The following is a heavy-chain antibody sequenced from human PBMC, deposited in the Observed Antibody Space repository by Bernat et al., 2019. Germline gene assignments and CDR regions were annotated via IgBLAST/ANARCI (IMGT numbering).Heavy chain of an antibody. CDR2: INHSGDT. J-gene: IGHJ6*03. D-gene: IGHD3-10*01. Sequence: QVELQQWGAGLLKPSETLSVTCAVYGGSFSVFYWTWIRQPPRRGLEWIAEINHSGDTNYNPSLKSRVTTSIDTSKNQFSLKLSSVTAADTAVYYCATRLYYYGSGKDYMDVWGKGTTVTVSS. CDR1: GGSFSVFY. CDR3: ATRLYYYGSGKDYMDV. V-gene: IGHV4-34*01.